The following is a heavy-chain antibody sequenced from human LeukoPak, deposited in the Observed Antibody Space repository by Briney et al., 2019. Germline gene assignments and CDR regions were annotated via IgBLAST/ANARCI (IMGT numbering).Heavy chain of an antibody. V-gene: IGHV1-46*01. Sequence: ASVKVSCKASGYTFTSNYIHWVRQAPGQGLEWMGIINPSGGSTSYAQKFQGRVTMTEDTSTDTAYMELSSLRSEDTAVYYCATGSAAAPDYWGQGTLVTVSS. CDR1: GYTFTSNY. CDR3: ATGSAAAPDY. CDR2: INPSGGST. D-gene: IGHD6-13*01. J-gene: IGHJ4*02.